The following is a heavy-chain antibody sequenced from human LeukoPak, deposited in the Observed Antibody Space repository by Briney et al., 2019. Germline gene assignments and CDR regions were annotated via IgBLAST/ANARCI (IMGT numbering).Heavy chain of an antibody. J-gene: IGHJ4*02. CDR1: GFTFSDAW. CDR3: ISSSVSLVPFDY. Sequence: GGSLRLSCAASGFTFSDAWMSWVHQAPGKGLEWVGRIKSKTDGGTTDYAAPVKGRFTISRDDSKNTLYLQMNSLKTEDTAVYYCISSSVSLVPFDYWGQGTLVTVSS. V-gene: IGHV3-15*01. CDR2: IKSKTDGGTT. D-gene: IGHD3-16*01.